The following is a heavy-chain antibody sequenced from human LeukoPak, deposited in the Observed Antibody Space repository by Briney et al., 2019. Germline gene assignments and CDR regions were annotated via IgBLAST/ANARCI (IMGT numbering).Heavy chain of an antibody. J-gene: IGHJ4*02. V-gene: IGHV3-9*01. Sequence: PGGSLRLSCAASGFTFDDYAMHWVRQAPGKGLEWVSGISWSSGSIGYADSVKGRFTISRDNAKNSLYLQMNSLRAEDTALYYCAKDGYGEIDYWGQGTLVTVSS. CDR3: AKDGYGEIDY. CDR1: GFTFDDYA. CDR2: ISWSSGSI. D-gene: IGHD4-17*01.